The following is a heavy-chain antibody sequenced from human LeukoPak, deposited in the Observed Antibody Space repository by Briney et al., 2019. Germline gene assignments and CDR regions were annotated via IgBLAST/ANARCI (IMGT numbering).Heavy chain of an antibody. V-gene: IGHV1-46*01. Sequence: GASVKVSCKASGYTFTRYYMHWVRQAPGPGLEWMGIINPSGGSTSYAQKFQGRVTMTRDTSTSTVYMELSSLGAEDTAMYYCARDGRVTGGFDYWGQGTLVTVSS. CDR3: ARDGRVTGGFDY. CDR2: INPSGGST. J-gene: IGHJ4*02. D-gene: IGHD1-26*01. CDR1: GYTFTRYY.